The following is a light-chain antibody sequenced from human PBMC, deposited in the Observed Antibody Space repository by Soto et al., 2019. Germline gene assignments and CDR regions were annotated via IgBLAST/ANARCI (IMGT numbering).Light chain of an antibody. CDR3: ASYTTSSTYV. Sequence: QSVLTQPASVSGSPGQSIAISCTGTSSDVGSYSYVSWYQQQPGKAPKLVISDVSNRPSGVSDRFSGSKSGNTASLTISWLQTEDEADYYCASYTTSSTYVFGTGTKVTVL. V-gene: IGLV2-14*01. J-gene: IGLJ1*01. CDR1: SSDVGSYSY. CDR2: DVS.